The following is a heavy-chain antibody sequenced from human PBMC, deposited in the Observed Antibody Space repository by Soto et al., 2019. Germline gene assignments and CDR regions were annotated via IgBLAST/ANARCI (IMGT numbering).Heavy chain of an antibody. J-gene: IGHJ5*02. V-gene: IGHV3-23*01. CDR2: ISGSGGNT. D-gene: IGHD3-10*01. CDR1: RFTFSTYA. CDR3: AKSAMVRGGCWFDP. Sequence: EVQLLESGGGLVQPGGSLRLSCAASRFTFSTYAMSWVRQAPGKGLEWVSDISGSGGNTYYADSVKGRFTISRDNSKNTLYLQMNSLRAEDTAVYYCAKSAMVRGGCWFDPWGQGTLVTVSS.